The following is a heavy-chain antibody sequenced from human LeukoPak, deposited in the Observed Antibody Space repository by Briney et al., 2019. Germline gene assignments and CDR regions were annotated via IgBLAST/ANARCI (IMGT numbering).Heavy chain of an antibody. J-gene: IGHJ3*02. CDR1: GYTLTELS. V-gene: IGHV1-24*01. D-gene: IGHD3-10*01. CDR3: ATSRFGRDAFDI. CDR2: FDPEDGET. Sequence: GASVKVSCKVSGYTLTELSMYWVRQAPGKGLEWMGGFDPEDGETIYAQKFQGRVTMTEDTSTDTAYMELSSLRSEDTAVYYCATSRFGRDAFDIWGQGTMVTVSS.